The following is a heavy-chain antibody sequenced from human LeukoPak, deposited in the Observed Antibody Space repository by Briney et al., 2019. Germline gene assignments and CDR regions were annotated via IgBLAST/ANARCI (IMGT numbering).Heavy chain of an antibody. D-gene: IGHD2-15*01. J-gene: IGHJ4*02. CDR1: GFTFSSYS. V-gene: IGHV3-21*04. Sequence: GGSLRLSCAASGFTFSSYSMNWVRQAPGKGLEWVSSISSSSSYIYYADSVKGRFTISRDNAKNSLYLQMNSLRAEDTALYYCAKDMCSGGSCYIDYWGQGTLVTVSS. CDR3: AKDMCSGGSCYIDY. CDR2: ISSSSSYI.